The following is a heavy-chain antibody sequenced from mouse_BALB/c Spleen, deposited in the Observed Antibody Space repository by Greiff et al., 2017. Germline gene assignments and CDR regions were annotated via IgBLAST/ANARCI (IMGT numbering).Heavy chain of an antibody. CDR3: ARRSPYDYDAWFAY. J-gene: IGHJ3*01. Sequence: EVMLVESGGGLVKPGGSLKLSCAASGFTFSSYAMSWVRQTPEKRLEWVATISSGGSYTYYPDSVKGRFTISRDNAKNTLYLQMSSLRSEDTAMYYCARRSPYDYDAWFAYWGQGTLVTVSA. V-gene: IGHV5-9-1*01. CDR1: GFTFSSYA. D-gene: IGHD2-4*01. CDR2: ISSGGSYT.